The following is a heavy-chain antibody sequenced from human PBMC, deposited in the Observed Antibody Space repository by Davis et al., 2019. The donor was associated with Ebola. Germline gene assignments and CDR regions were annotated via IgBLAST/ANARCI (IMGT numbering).Heavy chain of an antibody. CDR3: GREHDFWSGAIEQ. J-gene: IGHJ4*02. CDR2: IDGDGRYT. CDR1: GFRFSGHC. V-gene: IGHV3-74*01. D-gene: IGHD3-3*01. Sequence: PGGSLRLSCEASGFRFSGHCMHWVRHEPGKGLVWVSRIDGDGRYTNFADSVKGRFTISRDNTKNIVFLQMNTLKAEDTGVYYCGREHDFWSGAIEQWGQGTRVSVSS.